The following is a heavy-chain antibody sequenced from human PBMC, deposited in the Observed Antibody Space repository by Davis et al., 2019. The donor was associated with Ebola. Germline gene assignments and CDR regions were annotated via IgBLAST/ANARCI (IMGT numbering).Heavy chain of an antibody. CDR1: GYTFTDYG. V-gene: IGHV1-18*01. J-gene: IGHJ3*02. Sequence: ASVKVSCKTSGYTFTDYGISWVRQAPGQGLEWMGWSSAYNGNTNYAQKFQDRVIMTTDRSTTTAYMELRSLRSDDTAVYYCARDAVGATAFDMWGQGTMVTVSP. CDR3: ARDAVGATAFDM. D-gene: IGHD1-26*01. CDR2: SSAYNGNT.